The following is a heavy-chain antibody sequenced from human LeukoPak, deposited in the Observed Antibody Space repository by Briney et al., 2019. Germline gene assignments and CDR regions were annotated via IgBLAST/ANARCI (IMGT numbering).Heavy chain of an antibody. J-gene: IGHJ4*02. CDR1: GGSISSGDYY. Sequence: SQTLSLTCTVSGGSISSGDYYWSWIRQPPGKGLEWIGYIYYSGSTYYNPSLKSRVTISVDTSKNQFSLKLSSVTAADTAVYYCAGAKVRGVLDFDYWGQGTLVTVSS. V-gene: IGHV4-30-4*01. D-gene: IGHD3-10*01. CDR2: IYYSGST. CDR3: AGAKVRGVLDFDY.